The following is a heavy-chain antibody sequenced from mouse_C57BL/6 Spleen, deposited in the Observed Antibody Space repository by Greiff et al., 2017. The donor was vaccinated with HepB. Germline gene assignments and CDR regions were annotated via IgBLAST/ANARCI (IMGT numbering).Heavy chain of an antibody. CDR3: ARVWGSTYWYFDV. D-gene: IGHD1-1*01. CDR1: GYTFTSYT. J-gene: IGHJ1*03. V-gene: IGHV1-4*01. Sequence: VQLQESGAELARPGASVKMSCKASGYTFTSYTMHWVKQRPGQGLEWIGYINPSSGYTKYNQKFKDKATLTADKSSSTAYMQLSSLTSEDSAVYYCARVWGSTYWYFDVWGTGTTVTVSS. CDR2: INPSSGYT.